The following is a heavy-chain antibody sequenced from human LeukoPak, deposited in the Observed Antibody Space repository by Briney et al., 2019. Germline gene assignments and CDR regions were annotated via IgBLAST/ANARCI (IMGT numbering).Heavy chain of an antibody. V-gene: IGHV3-30-3*01. Sequence: GRSLRLSCAASGFTFSSHAMHWVRQAPGKGLEWVAVISYDGSNKYYADSVKGRFTISRDNSKNTLYLQMNSLGAEDTAVYYCARELYGGNDYWGQGTLVTVSS. CDR2: ISYDGSNK. CDR1: GFTFSSHA. D-gene: IGHD4-23*01. J-gene: IGHJ4*02. CDR3: ARELYGGNDY.